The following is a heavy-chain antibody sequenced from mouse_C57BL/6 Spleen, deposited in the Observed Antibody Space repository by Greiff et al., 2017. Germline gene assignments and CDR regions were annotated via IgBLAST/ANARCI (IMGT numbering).Heavy chain of an antibody. CDR1: GYTFTDHT. V-gene: IGHV1-78*01. D-gene: IGHD1-1*02. Sequence: VQVVESDAELVKPGASVKISCKVSGYTFTDHTIHLMKQRPEQGLEWIGYIYPRDGSTKYNEKFKGKATLTADKSSSTAYMQLNSLTSEDSAVYFCARWSIYGYFDYWGQGTTLTVSS. J-gene: IGHJ2*01. CDR3: ARWSIYGYFDY. CDR2: IYPRDGST.